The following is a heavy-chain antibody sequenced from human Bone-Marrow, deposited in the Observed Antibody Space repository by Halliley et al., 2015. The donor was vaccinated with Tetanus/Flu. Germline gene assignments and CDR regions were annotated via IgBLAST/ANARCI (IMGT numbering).Heavy chain of an antibody. Sequence: SYISASGVYTDYADSVKGRFTISRDSATKSVDLQMNTLRIEDTAVYYCARALFGAVNWFDPWGQGTLVTVSS. D-gene: IGHD3-3*01. J-gene: IGHJ5*02. CDR3: ARALFGAVNWFDP. V-gene: IGHV3-11*03. CDR2: ISASGVYT.